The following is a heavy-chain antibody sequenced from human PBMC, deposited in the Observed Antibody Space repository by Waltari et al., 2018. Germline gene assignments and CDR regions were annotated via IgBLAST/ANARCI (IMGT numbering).Heavy chain of an antibody. CDR1: GFTFSSSW. CDR3: ARDIVVVPAAPYFDY. D-gene: IGHD2-2*01. V-gene: IGHV3-74*01. CDR2: INTDGSST. J-gene: IGHJ4*02. Sequence: EVQLVESEGGLVQPGGSLRLSCAASGFTFSSSWMHWVRQAPGKGLVWVSRINTDGSSTSYADSVKGRFTISRDNAKNTLYLQMNSLRAEDTAVYYCARDIVVVPAAPYFDYWGQGTLVTVSS.